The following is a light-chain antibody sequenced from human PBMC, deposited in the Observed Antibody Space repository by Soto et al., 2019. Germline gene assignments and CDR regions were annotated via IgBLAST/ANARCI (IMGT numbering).Light chain of an antibody. V-gene: IGKV3-20*01. CDR3: QQYHNSPVT. CDR2: GAS. Sequence: EIVLTQSPGTLSLSPGERATLSCRASQSLSSSYLAWYQQKPGQAPRLLIYGASSRATGIPDRFSGSGSGTDFTLTISRLEPEDFAVYYCQQYHNSPVTFGQGTKVEIK. CDR1: QSLSSSY. J-gene: IGKJ1*01.